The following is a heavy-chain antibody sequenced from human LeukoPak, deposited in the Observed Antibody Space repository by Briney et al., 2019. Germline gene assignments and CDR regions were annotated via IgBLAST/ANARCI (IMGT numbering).Heavy chain of an antibody. CDR3: ARGEPGAATPPRDSSSPRPGYYYYMDV. CDR2: INHSGST. D-gene: IGHD6-6*01. J-gene: IGHJ6*03. Sequence: PSETLSLTCAVYGGSFSGYYWSWIRQPPGKGLEWIGEINHSGSTNYNPSLKSRVTISVDTSKNQFSLKLSSVTAADTAVYYCARGEPGAATPPRDSSSPRPGYYYYMDVWGKGTTVTVSS. V-gene: IGHV4-34*01. CDR1: GGSFSGYY.